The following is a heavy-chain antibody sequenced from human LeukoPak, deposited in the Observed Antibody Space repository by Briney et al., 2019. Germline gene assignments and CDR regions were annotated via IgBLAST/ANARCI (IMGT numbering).Heavy chain of an antibody. Sequence: GGSLRLSCAASGFTFSGYEMNWVRQAPGKGLEWVSYIIGRGSTIYYADSVKGRFTISRDNAKNSLYLQMNGLRAEDTAVYYCARGGSSSWYRYYFDYWGQGTLVTVSS. J-gene: IGHJ4*02. D-gene: IGHD6-13*01. CDR2: IIGRGSTI. CDR3: ARGGSSSWYRYYFDY. CDR1: GFTFSGYE. V-gene: IGHV3-48*03.